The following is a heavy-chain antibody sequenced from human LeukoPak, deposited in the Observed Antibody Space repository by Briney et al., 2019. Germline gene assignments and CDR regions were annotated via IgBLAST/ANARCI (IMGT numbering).Heavy chain of an antibody. Sequence: GESLKISCKGSGYSFTSYWIAWVRQMPGKGLEWMGIVYPGDSNTRYSPSFEGQVTISADKSMNTAYLQWSSLKVSDTAMYYCARNRGDNTFDYWGQGTLVTVSS. CDR2: VYPGDSNT. D-gene: IGHD3-10*01. V-gene: IGHV5-51*01. CDR1: GYSFTSYW. J-gene: IGHJ4*02. CDR3: ARNRGDNTFDY.